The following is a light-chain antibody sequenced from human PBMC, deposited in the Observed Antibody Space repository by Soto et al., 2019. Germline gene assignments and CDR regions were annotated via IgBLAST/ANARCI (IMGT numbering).Light chain of an antibody. CDR2: GAS. CDR3: QQYNVWPPWT. V-gene: IGKV3-15*01. Sequence: EIVLTQSPGTLSLSPGERATLSCRASQSVNSYLAWYQQKLGQAPRLLIYGASTRATGVPARFSGSGSGTEFTLTISSLQSEDFAVYYCQQYNVWPPWTFGQGTKVDIK. J-gene: IGKJ1*01. CDR1: QSVNSY.